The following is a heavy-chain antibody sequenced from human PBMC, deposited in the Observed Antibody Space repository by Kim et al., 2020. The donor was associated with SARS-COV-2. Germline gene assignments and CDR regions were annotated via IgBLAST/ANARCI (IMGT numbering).Heavy chain of an antibody. CDR3: AREGVGVTLDP. J-gene: IGHJ5*02. Sequence: KYSQKFQGRVTITRDTSASTAYSELSSLGSEDTAVYYCAREGVGVTLDPWGQGTLVTVSS. D-gene: IGHD2-21*02. V-gene: IGHV1-3*01.